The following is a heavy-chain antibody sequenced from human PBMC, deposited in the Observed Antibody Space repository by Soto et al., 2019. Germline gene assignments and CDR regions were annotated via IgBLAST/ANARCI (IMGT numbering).Heavy chain of an antibody. CDR2: IYSGGST. D-gene: IGHD3-22*01. Sequence: LRLSCAASGFTVSSNYMSWVRQAPGKGLEWASVIYSGGSTYYADSVKGRFTISRDNSKNTLYLQMNSLRAEDTAVYYCASKYYYDSSGYYIWGQGTLVTVSS. J-gene: IGHJ4*02. CDR1: GFTVSSNY. V-gene: IGHV3-53*01. CDR3: ASKYYYDSSGYYI.